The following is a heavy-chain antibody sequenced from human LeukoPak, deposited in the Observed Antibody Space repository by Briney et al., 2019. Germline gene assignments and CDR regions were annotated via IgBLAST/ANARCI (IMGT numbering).Heavy chain of an antibody. CDR1: GYTFTSYG. J-gene: IGHJ4*02. V-gene: IGHV1-18*01. D-gene: IGHD6-13*01. CDR3: ARDVAAAGIAAHYFDY. Sequence: ASVKVSCKASGYTFTSYGISWVRQAPGQGLEWMGWISAYNGNTNYAQKLQGRVTMTTDTSTSTAYTELRSLRSDDTAVYYCARDVAAAGIAAHYFDYWGQGTLVTVSS. CDR2: ISAYNGNT.